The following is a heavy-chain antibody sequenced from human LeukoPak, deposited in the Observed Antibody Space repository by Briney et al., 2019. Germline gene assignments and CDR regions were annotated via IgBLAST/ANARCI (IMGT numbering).Heavy chain of an antibody. CDR3: ARDFYSYGYQEAFDI. D-gene: IGHD5-18*01. CDR2: ISSSSSYI. J-gene: IGHJ3*02. CDR1: GFTFSSYS. V-gene: IGHV3-21*01. Sequence: PGGSLRLSCAASGFTFSSYSMNWVRQAPGKGLEWVSSISSSSSYIYYADSVKGRFTISRDNAKNSLYLQMNSLRAEDTAVYYCARDFYSYGYQEAFDIWGQGTMVTVSS.